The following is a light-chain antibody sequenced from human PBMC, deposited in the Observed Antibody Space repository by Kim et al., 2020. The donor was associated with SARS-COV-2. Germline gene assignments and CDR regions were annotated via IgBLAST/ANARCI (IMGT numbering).Light chain of an antibody. V-gene: IGLV1-40*01. J-gene: IGLJ1*01. CDR3: QSYDSSLSGYV. CDR2: GNS. Sequence: RVTNSCTGSSSNIGAGYEVHWYQQLPGTAPKLLIYGNSNRPSGVPDRFSGSKSGTSASLAITGLQAEDEADYYCQSYDSSLSGYVFGTGTKVTVL. CDR1: SSNIGAGYE.